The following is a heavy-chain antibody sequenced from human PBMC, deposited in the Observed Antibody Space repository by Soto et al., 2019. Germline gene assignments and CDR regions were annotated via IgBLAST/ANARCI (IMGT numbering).Heavy chain of an antibody. CDR3: ARDRIIGTSSSDY. CDR2: IHSSGTT. D-gene: IGHD1-7*01. V-gene: IGHV4-4*07. CDR1: SGSINSFY. Sequence: SETLSLTCTVSSGSINSFYWSWIRQPAGKGLEWIGRIHSSGTTNYNPSLKSRVTMSVDTSRNQFSLKLTSVTAADTAVYYCARDRIIGTSSSDYWGQGILVTVS. J-gene: IGHJ4*02.